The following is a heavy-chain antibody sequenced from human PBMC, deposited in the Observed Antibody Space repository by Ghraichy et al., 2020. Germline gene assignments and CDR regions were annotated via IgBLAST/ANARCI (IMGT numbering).Heavy chain of an antibody. V-gene: IGHV3-21*01. CDR3: ARPPGGWGMVV. J-gene: IGHJ6*02. Sequence: GGSLRLSCAASGVTFSSYSMNWVRQAPGKGLEWVSSISSSSTYMYYADSVKGRFTISRDNAKNSLYLQMNSLRAEDTAVYYCARPPGGWGMVVWGQGTTVTVSS. CDR1: GVTFSSYS. D-gene: IGHD3-16*01. CDR2: ISSSSTYM.